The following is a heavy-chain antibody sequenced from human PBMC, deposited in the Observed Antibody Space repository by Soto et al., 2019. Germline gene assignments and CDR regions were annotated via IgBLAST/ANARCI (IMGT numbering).Heavy chain of an antibody. V-gene: IGHV1-69*02. CDR2: IIPILGIA. CDR1: GGTFSSYT. J-gene: IGHJ4*02. D-gene: IGHD3-16*02. CDR3: ACRYMTLHPDFDY. Sequence: QVQLVQSGAEVKKPGSSVKVSCKASGGTFSSYTISWVRQAPGQGLEWMGRIIPILGIANYAQKFQGRVTITADKSTSTAYMELSSLRSEDTAVYYCACRYMTLHPDFDYWGQGTLVTVSS.